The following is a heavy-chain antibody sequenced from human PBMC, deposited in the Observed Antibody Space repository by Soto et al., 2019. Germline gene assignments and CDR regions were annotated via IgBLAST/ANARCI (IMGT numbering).Heavy chain of an antibody. V-gene: IGHV4-31*03. J-gene: IGHJ4*02. CDR2: IYFSGST. D-gene: IGHD2-2*01. Sequence: SETLSLTCTVSGGSISSGGYYWSWIRQHPGKGLEWIGYIYFSGSTYYNPSLKSRVTISVDTSKNQFSLKLSSVTAADTAVYYCARQEALLPAAMTYWGQGTLVTVSS. CDR3: ARQEALLPAAMTY. CDR1: GGSISSGGYY.